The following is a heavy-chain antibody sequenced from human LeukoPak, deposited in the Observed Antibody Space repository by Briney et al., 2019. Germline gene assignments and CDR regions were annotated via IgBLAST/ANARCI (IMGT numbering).Heavy chain of an antibody. CDR1: GYTLTELS. V-gene: IGHV1-24*01. CDR3: ATDSQGRPPYFDY. J-gene: IGHJ4*02. Sequence: ASVKVSCKVSGYTLTELSMHWVRQARGKGLEWMGGFDPEDGETIYAQKFQGRVTMTEDTSTDTAYMELSSLRSEDTAVYYCATDSQGRPPYFDYWGQGTLVTVSS. CDR2: FDPEDGET. D-gene: IGHD6-6*01.